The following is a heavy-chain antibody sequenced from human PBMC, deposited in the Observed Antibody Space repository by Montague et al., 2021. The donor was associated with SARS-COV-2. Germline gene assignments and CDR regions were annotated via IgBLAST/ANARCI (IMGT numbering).Heavy chain of an antibody. D-gene: IGHD4-23*01. CDR2: INHSGST. J-gene: IGHJ5*01. CDR1: GGSFRGYH. Sequence: SETLSLTCAVYGGSFRGYHWSWIRQPPGKGLEWIGEINHSGSTHYNPSLKSRATISVDTSKNQFSLRLNSVTAADTAVYYCARGLDDGSIIVIVLAGGCNWWDSWGQGTLVTVSS. V-gene: IGHV4-34*01. CDR3: ARGLDDGSIIVIVLAGGCNWWDS.